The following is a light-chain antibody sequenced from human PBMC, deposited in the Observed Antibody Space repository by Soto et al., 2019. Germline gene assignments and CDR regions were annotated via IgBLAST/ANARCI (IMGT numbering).Light chain of an antibody. J-gene: IGKJ4*01. CDR1: QNINSW. Sequence: DIPMTQSPSTLSASVGDRVTITCRASQNINSWLAWYQQKPGKAPKLLIHKASSLESGVPSGFSGSGSGTEFSLTISSLQVGDSATYYCQQYEAYPLTFGGGTKVEIK. CDR3: QQYEAYPLT. V-gene: IGKV1-5*03. CDR2: KAS.